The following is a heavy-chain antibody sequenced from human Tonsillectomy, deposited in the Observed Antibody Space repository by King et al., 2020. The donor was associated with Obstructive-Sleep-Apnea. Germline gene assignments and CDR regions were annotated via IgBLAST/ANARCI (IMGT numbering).Heavy chain of an antibody. D-gene: IGHD3-10*01. J-gene: IGHJ3*01. CDR3: AKGKNKNILLWFGQLFHAFDL. V-gene: IGHV3-9*01. CDR1: GFAFHDYT. Sequence: VQLVESGGGLVQPGRSQSLSCVASGFAFHDYTMHWVLQVPGKGLEWVSGITWNSGSIDYADSVKGRFTISRDNAKNSLHLQMNSLRPEDTALYYCAKGKNKNILLWFGQLFHAFDLWGQETMVAVSS. CDR2: ITWNSGSI.